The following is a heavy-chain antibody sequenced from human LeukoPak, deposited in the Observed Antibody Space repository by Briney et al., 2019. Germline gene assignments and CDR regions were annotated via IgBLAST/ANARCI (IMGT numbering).Heavy chain of an antibody. CDR2: ISSSSSTI. Sequence: GGSLRLSCAASGFTFSSYSMNWVRQAPGKGLEWVSYISSSSSTIYYADSVKGRFTISRDNSKNTLYLQMNSLRAEDTAVYYCAKGRLGGSGSKNIGASDYWGQGTLVTVSS. J-gene: IGHJ4*02. CDR3: AKGRLGGSGSKNIGASDY. V-gene: IGHV3-48*01. D-gene: IGHD3-10*01. CDR1: GFTFSSYS.